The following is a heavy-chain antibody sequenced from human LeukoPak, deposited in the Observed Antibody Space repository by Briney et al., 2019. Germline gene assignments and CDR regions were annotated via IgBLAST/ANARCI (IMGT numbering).Heavy chain of an antibody. D-gene: IGHD6-13*01. V-gene: IGHV1-2*02. J-gene: IGHJ4*02. CDR2: INPNSGGT. CDR1: GYTFTGYY. CDR3: ARVKGQQLVVGGFDY. Sequence: ASVKVSCKASGYTFTGYYMHWVRQAPGQGLEWMGWINPNSGGTNYAQKFQGRATMTGDTSISTAYMELSRLRSDDTAVYYCARVKGQQLVVGGFDYWGQGTLVTVSS.